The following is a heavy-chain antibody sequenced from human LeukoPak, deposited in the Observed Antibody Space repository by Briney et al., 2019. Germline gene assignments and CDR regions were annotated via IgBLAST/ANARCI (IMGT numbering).Heavy chain of an antibody. CDR1: GYTFTGYY. Sequence: ASVKVSCKASGYTFTGYYMHWVRQAPGQGLEWMGWINPNSGGTNYAQKFQGRVTMTRDTSISTAYMALSRLRSDDTAVYYCARSLYSSSSGPEYWGQGTLVTVSS. V-gene: IGHV1-2*02. J-gene: IGHJ4*02. D-gene: IGHD6-6*01. CDR2: INPNSGGT. CDR3: ARSLYSSSSGPEY.